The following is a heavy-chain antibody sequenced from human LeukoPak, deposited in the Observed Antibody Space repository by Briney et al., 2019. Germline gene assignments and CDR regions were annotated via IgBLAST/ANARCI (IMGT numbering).Heavy chain of an antibody. Sequence: GGSLRLSCAASGFTFSSYSMNWVRQAPGKGLEWVSYISSSSSTIYYADSVKGRFTISRDNAKNSLYLQMNSLRAEDTAVYYCATWESARAPGMFDYWGQGTLVTVSS. V-gene: IGHV3-48*04. CDR1: GFTFSSYS. CDR3: ATWESARAPGMFDY. CDR2: ISSSSSTI. J-gene: IGHJ4*02. D-gene: IGHD1-14*01.